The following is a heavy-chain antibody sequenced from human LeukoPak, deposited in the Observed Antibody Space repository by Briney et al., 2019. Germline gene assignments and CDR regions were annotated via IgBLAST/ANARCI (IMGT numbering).Heavy chain of an antibody. D-gene: IGHD2-15*01. CDR2: ISGSGGST. V-gene: IGHV3-23*01. J-gene: IGHJ4*02. CDR3: AKATPAYSGGLTVLDY. Sequence: GGSLRLSCAASGFTFSSYAMSWVRQAPGKGLEWVSAISGSGGSTYYADSVKGRFTISRDNSKNTPYLQMNSLRAEDTAVYYCAKATPAYSGGLTVLDYWGQGTLVTVSS. CDR1: GFTFSSYA.